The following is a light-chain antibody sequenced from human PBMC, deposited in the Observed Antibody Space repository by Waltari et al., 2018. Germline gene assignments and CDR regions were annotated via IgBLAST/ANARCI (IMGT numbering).Light chain of an antibody. CDR2: GPS. CDR3: QGYLRLPGT. Sequence: ELVLTHSPATLPLSPGQSATRSRRTSQSVTKALAWYQQNPGQAPRLPLSGPSNRATGIPDRFSGSGSGTGFSLTISSLEPEDFAVYYCQGYLRLPGTFGQRTKVEV. J-gene: IGKJ1*01. V-gene: IGKV3-11*01. CDR1: QSVTKA.